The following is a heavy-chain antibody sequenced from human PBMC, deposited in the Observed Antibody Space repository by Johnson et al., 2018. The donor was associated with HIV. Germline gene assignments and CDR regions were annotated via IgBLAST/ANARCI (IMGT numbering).Heavy chain of an antibody. J-gene: IGHJ3*02. CDR2: INSDGSST. CDR1: GFTFSSYA. D-gene: IGHD3-22*01. V-gene: IGHV3-74*02. Sequence: MLLVESGGGVVQPGRSLRLSCAASGFTFSSYAMHWVRQAPGKGLVWVSRINSDGSSTSYADSVKGRFTISRDNAKNSLYLQMTSLRAEDTAVYYCARAGLTYYYDSSVYYWGAFDIWGQGTMVTVSS. CDR3: ARAGLTYYYDSSVYYWGAFDI.